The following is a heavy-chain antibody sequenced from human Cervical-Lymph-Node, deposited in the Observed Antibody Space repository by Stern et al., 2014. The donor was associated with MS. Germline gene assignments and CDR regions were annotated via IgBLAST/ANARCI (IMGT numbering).Heavy chain of an antibody. J-gene: IGHJ4*02. Sequence: VQLEESGGGVVQPGRSLRLSCAASGFSFSGYAMHWVRQAPGKGLEWVGVISYDGTNKYYVDSVKGRFTISRDNSKNTLYLQMNSLRAEDTAVYYCARDERWLPQDYWGQGTLVTVSS. V-gene: IGHV3-30*01. CDR2: ISYDGTNK. CDR1: GFSFSGYA. CDR3: ARDERWLPQDY. D-gene: IGHD5-24*01.